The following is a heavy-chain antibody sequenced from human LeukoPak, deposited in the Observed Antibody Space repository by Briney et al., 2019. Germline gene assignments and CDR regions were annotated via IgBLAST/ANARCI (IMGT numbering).Heavy chain of an antibody. CDR2: INKDGGEK. CDR3: VKDQRWEYPHYLDS. J-gene: IGHJ4*02. CDR1: GFTFSSYW. Sequence: GGSLRLSCAASGFTFSSYWMSWVRQAPGKGLEWVANINKDGGEKYYVDSVKGRFTISRDNAKNSLYLQMNSLRADDTAVYYCVKDQRWEYPHYLDSWGQGTLVTVSS. V-gene: IGHV3-7*03. D-gene: IGHD1-26*01.